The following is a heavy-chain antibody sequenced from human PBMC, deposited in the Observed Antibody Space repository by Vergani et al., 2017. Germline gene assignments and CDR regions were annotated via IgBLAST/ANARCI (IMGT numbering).Heavy chain of an antibody. Sequence: EVQLLESGGGLVQPGGSLRLSCAASGFTFSSYAMSWVRQAPGKGLEWVSAISGSGGSTYYADSVKGRFTISRDNAKNSLYLQMNSLRAEDTAVYYCARGPRAAAGKLDYWGQGTLVTVSS. J-gene: IGHJ4*02. D-gene: IGHD6-13*01. V-gene: IGHV3-23*01. CDR1: GFTFSSYA. CDR3: ARGPRAAAGKLDY. CDR2: ISGSGGST.